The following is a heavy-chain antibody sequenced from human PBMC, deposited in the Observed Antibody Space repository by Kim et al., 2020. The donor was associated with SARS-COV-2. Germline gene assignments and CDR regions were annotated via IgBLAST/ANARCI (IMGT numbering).Heavy chain of an antibody. J-gene: IGHJ6*02. Sequence: SETLSLTCTVSGGSISSYYWSWIRQPPGKGLEWIGYIYYSGSTNYNPSLKSRVTISVDTSKNQFSLKLSSVTAADTAVYYCARDSGYSSSWYYYGMDVWGQGTTVTVSS. CDR2: IYYSGST. CDR1: GGSISSYY. V-gene: IGHV4-59*13. D-gene: IGHD6-13*01. CDR3: ARDSGYSSSWYYYGMDV.